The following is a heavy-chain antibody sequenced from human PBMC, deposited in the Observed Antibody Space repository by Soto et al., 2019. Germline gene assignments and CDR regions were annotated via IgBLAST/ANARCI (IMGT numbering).Heavy chain of an antibody. CDR3: AKQAGYSSDPFDY. Sequence: EVQLLESGGGLVQPGGSLRLSCAASGFTFNTFAMSWVRQAPGKGLEWVSSVSGGGARPYYADSVKGRFSISRDNSKNTLYLQMNSLRAEDTAIYYCAKQAGYSSDPFDYWGQGTLVTVSS. CDR1: GFTFNTFA. V-gene: IGHV3-23*01. CDR2: VSGGGARP. J-gene: IGHJ4*02. D-gene: IGHD6-19*01.